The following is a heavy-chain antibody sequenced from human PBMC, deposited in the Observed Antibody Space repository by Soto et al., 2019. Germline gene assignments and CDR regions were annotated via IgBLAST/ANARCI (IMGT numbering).Heavy chain of an antibody. CDR3: ARLVGTTVTTPYYYYYGMDV. V-gene: IGHV5-10-1*01. CDR2: IDPSDSYT. J-gene: IGHJ6*02. Sequence: PGESLQISCKGSGYSFTSYWISWVRQMPGKGLEWMGRIDPSDSYTNYSPSFQGHVTISADKSISTAYLQWSSLKASDTAMYYCARLVGTTVTTPYYYYYGMDVWGQGTTVTVSS. CDR1: GYSFTSYW. D-gene: IGHD4-4*01.